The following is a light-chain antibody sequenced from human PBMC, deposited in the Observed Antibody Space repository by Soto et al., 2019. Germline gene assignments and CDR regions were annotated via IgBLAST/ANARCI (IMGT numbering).Light chain of an antibody. V-gene: IGKV4-1*01. CDR2: WAS. Sequence: DIVMTQSPDSLAVSLGERATINCKSSQSVLYSSNNKNYLAWFQQKPGQPPKLPIYWASTRESGVPDRFSGSGSGPDFTLTISRLQAEDVAVYDCEKSLSRVTFGGGTKVEIK. J-gene: IGKJ4*01. CDR1: QSVLYSSNNKNY. CDR3: EKSLSRVT.